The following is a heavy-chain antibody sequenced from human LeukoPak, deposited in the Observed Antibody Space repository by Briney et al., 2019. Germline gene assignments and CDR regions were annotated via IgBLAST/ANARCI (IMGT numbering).Heavy chain of an antibody. Sequence: ASVKVSCKASGYTFTNYGISWVRQAPGQGLEWMGWIGAYNGNTHYAQNLQGRVTMTTDTSTSTAYMELKSLRSDDTAVYYCARVNTMIVVGRGDPDAFDIWGQGTMVTVSS. CDR1: GYTFTNYG. CDR2: IGAYNGNT. D-gene: IGHD3-22*01. J-gene: IGHJ3*02. V-gene: IGHV1-18*01. CDR3: ARVNTMIVVGRGDPDAFDI.